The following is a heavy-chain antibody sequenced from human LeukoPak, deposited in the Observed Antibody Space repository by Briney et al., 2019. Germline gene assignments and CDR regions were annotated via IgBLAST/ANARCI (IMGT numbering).Heavy chain of an antibody. Sequence: GGSLRLSCAASGFTFSSYEMNWVRQPPGKGLEWVSYISSSGSTIYYADSVKGRFTISRDNAKNSLYLQMNSLRAEDTAVYYCARGDEDIVVVPAAIFGSWFDPWGQGTLVTVSS. CDR3: ARGDEDIVVVPAAIFGSWFDP. CDR2: ISSSGSTI. D-gene: IGHD2-2*01. J-gene: IGHJ5*02. V-gene: IGHV3-48*03. CDR1: GFTFSSYE.